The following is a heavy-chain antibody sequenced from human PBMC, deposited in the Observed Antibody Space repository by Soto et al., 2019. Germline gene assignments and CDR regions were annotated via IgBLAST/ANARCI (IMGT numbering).Heavy chain of an antibody. D-gene: IGHD1-20*01. CDR3: ARCNWNYYYYYGMDV. J-gene: IGHJ6*02. CDR2: IYSGGST. V-gene: IGHV3-53*01. Sequence: GGSLRLSCAASGFTVSSNYMSWVRQAPGKGLEWVSVIYSGGSTYYADSVKGRFTISRDNSKNTLYLQMNSLRAEDTAVYYCARCNWNYYYYYGMDVWGQGTTVTVSS. CDR1: GFTVSSNY.